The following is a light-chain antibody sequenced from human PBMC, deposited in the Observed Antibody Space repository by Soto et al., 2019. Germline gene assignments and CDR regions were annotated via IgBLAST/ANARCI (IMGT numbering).Light chain of an antibody. CDR2: EVN. CDR3: SSYTRSATLGV. J-gene: IGLJ3*02. Sequence: QSALTQPASVSGSPGQSIIISCTGTSTDVGGYNYVSWYQQHPGKAPKLMIYEVNNRPSGVSDRFSGSKSGNTASLTISGLQAEDEADYYCSSYTRSATLGVFGGGTKLTVL. V-gene: IGLV2-14*01. CDR1: STDVGGYNY.